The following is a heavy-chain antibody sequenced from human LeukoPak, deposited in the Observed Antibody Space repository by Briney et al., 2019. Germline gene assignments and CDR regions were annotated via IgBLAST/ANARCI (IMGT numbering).Heavy chain of an antibody. CDR2: ISAYNGNT. J-gene: IGHJ6*03. CDR1: GYTFTSYG. V-gene: IGHV1-18*01. Sequence: ASVKVSCKASGYTFTSYGISWVRQAPGQGLEWMGWISAYNGNTNYAQKLQGRVTMTTDTSTSTAYMELRSLRSEDTAVYYCARGSHSSSWYHYYMDVWGKGTTVTVSS. CDR3: ARGSHSSSWYHYYMDV. D-gene: IGHD6-13*01.